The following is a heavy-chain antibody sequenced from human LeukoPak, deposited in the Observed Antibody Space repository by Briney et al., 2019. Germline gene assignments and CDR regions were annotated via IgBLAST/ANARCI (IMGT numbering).Heavy chain of an antibody. V-gene: IGHV3-43D*03. Sequence: GGSLRLSCAASGFTFDDYAMHWVRQAPGKGLEWVSLSSGDDDSTYYADSVKGRFTISRDNSKNSLYLQMNSLRAEDTALYYCAKAARSFLEGPNGYFDYWGQGTLVTVSS. CDR1: GFTFDDYA. CDR3: AKAARSFLEGPNGYFDY. CDR2: SSGDDDST. D-gene: IGHD3-3*01. J-gene: IGHJ4*02.